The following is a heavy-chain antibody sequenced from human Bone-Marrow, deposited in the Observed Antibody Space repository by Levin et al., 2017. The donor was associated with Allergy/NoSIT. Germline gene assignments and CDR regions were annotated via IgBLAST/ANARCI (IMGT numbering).Heavy chain of an antibody. CDR1: GFTFSSYA. V-gene: IGHV3-23*01. J-gene: IGHJ2*01. CDR3: AKDHGGDYWYFDL. CDR2: ISGSGGST. Sequence: PGGSLRLSCAASGFTFSSYAMSWVRQGPGKGLEWVSVISGSGGSTYYSDSVKGRFTISRDNSKNTLYLQMNSLRAEDTAVYYCAKDHGGDYWYFDLWGRGTLVTVSS. D-gene: IGHD3-3*01.